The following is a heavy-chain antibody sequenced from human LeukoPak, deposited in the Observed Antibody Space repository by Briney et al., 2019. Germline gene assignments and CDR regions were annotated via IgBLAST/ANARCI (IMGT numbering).Heavy chain of an antibody. CDR3: ARASGDFWSGYTFDY. J-gene: IGHJ4*02. CDR2: LYPGDSDT. D-gene: IGHD3-3*01. V-gene: IGHV5-51*01. Sequence: GESLKITCKGSGYSFTDYWICWMRQMPGKGLEWIGILYPGDSDTGYRPSFRGQVTISADKSISTAYLQWRSLKASDTAMYYCARASGDFWSGYTFDYWGQGTLVTVSS. CDR1: GYSFTDYW.